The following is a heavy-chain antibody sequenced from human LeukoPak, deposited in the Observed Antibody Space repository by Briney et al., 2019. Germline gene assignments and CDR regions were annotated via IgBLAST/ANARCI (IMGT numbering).Heavy chain of an antibody. CDR3: AREAIESGYSYFNWFDT. V-gene: IGHV4-39*07. CDR1: GGSISSSSYY. CDR2: IYYSGST. D-gene: IGHD5-18*01. Sequence: SETLSLTCTVSGGSISSSSYYWGWIRQPPGKGLEWIGSIYYSGSTNYNASLKSRVTISVDTSKNQFSLKLSSVTAADTAVYYCAREAIESGYSYFNWFDTWGQGTLVTVSS. J-gene: IGHJ5*02.